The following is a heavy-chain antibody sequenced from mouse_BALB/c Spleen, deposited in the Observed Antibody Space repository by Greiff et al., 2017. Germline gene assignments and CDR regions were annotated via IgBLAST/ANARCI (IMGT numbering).Heavy chain of an antibody. CDR3: ARCITTVVARYYAMDY. CDR1: GFTFSSFG. Sequence: EVKLVESGGGLVQPGGSRKLSCAASGFTFSSFGMHWVRQAPEKGLEWVAYISSGSSTIYYADTVKGRFTISRDNPKNTLFLQMTSLRSEDTAMYYCARCITTVVARYYAMDYWGQGTSVTVSS. CDR2: ISSGSSTI. J-gene: IGHJ4*01. D-gene: IGHD1-1*01. V-gene: IGHV5-17*02.